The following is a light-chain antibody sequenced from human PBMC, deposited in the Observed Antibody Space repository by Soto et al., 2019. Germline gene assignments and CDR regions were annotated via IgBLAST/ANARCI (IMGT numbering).Light chain of an antibody. CDR1: NIRTKS. Sequence: SYELTQSPSVSVAPGQTARITCGGNNIRTKSVHWYQQKPGQAPMLVLYDDTDRPSGIPERFSGSSSVNTATLTISRVDAGDEAAYYCQVWDSSSDHVIFGGGTKVTVL. V-gene: IGLV3-21*02. J-gene: IGLJ2*01. CDR2: DDT. CDR3: QVWDSSSDHVI.